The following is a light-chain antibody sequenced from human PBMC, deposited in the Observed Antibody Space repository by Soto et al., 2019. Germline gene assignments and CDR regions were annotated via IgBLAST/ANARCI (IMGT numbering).Light chain of an antibody. V-gene: IGLV1-44*01. CDR2: SDT. Sequence: QAVVIQPPSASGTPGQRVTISCSGSSSNIGTNTVTWYQQVPGTAPKVLIYSDTQRPSGVPDRFSGSKSGTSASLGISGLQSEDEADYYCAAWDDSLNAPRVFGGGTKLTVL. J-gene: IGLJ3*02. CDR1: SSNIGTNT. CDR3: AAWDDSLNAPRV.